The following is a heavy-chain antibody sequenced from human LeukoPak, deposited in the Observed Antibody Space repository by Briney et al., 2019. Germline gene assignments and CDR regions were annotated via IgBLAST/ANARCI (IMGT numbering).Heavy chain of an antibody. V-gene: IGHV3-43*02. CDR1: GFTFDDYA. CDR2: ISGDGGST. Sequence: GGSLRLSCAASGFTFDDYAMHWVRQAPGKGLEWVSLISGDGGSTYYADSVKGRFTISRDNSKNTLYLQMNSLRAEDTAVYYCAKAADIVVVPAASFDYWGQGTLVTVSS. D-gene: IGHD2-2*01. CDR3: AKAADIVVVPAASFDY. J-gene: IGHJ4*02.